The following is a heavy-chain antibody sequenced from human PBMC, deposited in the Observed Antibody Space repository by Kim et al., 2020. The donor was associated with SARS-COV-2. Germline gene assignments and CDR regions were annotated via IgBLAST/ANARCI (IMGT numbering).Heavy chain of an antibody. Sequence: GGSLRLSCAASGFTFDDYAMNWVRQAPGKGLEWVSLISGDGGSTYYADSVKGRFTISRDNSKNSLYLQMNSLRTQDTALYYCAKDLGYCSSPSCYSLFSGYYFEYCGQGSLCTVSS. CDR2: ISGDGGST. CDR3: AKDLGYCSSPSCYSLFSGYYFEY. D-gene: IGHD2-2*02. CDR1: GFTFDDYA. J-gene: IGHJ4*02. V-gene: IGHV3-43*02.